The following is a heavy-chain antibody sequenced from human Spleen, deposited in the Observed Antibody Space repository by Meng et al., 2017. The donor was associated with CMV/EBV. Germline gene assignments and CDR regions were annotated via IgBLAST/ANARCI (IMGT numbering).Heavy chain of an antibody. Sequence: FSCFSWNWIRQPPGKGLEWIGEIHPTISTNYNPSLKSRVTISLDTSKNHFSLKLNSVTVADMAVYYCARGWTGCTSTFCYLPRLDYWGQGALVTVSS. CDR2: IHPTIST. CDR3: ARGWTGCTSTFCYLPRLDY. D-gene: IGHD3/OR15-3a*01. J-gene: IGHJ4*02. V-gene: IGHV4-34*01. CDR1: FSCFS.